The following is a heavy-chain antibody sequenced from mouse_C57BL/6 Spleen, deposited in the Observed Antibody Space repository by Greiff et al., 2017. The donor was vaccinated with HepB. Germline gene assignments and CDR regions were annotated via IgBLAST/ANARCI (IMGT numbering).Heavy chain of an antibody. CDR1: GFTFSDYG. Sequence: EVQGVESGGGLVKPGGSLKLSCAASGFTFSDYGMHWVRQAPEKGLEWVAYISSGSSTIYNADTVKGRFTISRDNAKNTLFLQMTSLRSEDTAMYYCATPYYGSSYWFAYWGQGTLVTVSA. D-gene: IGHD1-1*01. CDR2: ISSGSSTI. J-gene: IGHJ3*01. V-gene: IGHV5-17*01. CDR3: ATPYYGSSYWFAY.